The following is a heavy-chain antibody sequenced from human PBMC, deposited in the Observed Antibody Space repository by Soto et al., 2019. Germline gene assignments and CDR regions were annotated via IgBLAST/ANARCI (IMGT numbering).Heavy chain of an antibody. V-gene: IGHV5-51*01. J-gene: IGHJ6*02. CDR3: ARQGSNGAYYYYGMDV. CDR1: GYRFSSYW. Sequence: GESLKISCKGSGYRFSSYWIAWVRQMPGKGLEWMGIIYPGDSDTRYSPSFQGQVTFSVDKSNNTAYLQWSSLKASDTAMYYCARQGSNGAYYYYGMDVWGQGXAVTVYS. CDR2: IYPGDSDT. D-gene: IGHD2-8*01.